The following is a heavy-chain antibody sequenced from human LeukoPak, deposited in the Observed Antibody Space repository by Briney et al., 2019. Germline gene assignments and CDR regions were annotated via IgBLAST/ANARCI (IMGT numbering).Heavy chain of an antibody. Sequence: GGSLRLSCAASGFTFSSYAMSWVRQAPGKGLEWVSAISGSSGSTYYADSVKGRFTISRDNSKNTLYLQMNSLRAEDTAVYYCARYTHSSDFDYWGQGTLVTVSS. D-gene: IGHD6-19*01. V-gene: IGHV3-23*01. CDR1: GFTFSSYA. CDR3: ARYTHSSDFDY. CDR2: ISGSSGST. J-gene: IGHJ4*02.